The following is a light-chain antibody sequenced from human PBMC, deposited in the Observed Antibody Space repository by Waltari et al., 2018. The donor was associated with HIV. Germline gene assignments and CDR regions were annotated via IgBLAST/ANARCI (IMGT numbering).Light chain of an antibody. CDR1: RTDIGAYKY. CDR3: MIWHSNAYV. V-gene: IGLV2-14*01. CDR2: EVS. J-gene: IGLJ1*01. Sequence: QSALTQPASVSGSPGQSITISCTGTRTDIGAYKYVSWYQQFPGKAPKVIIYEVSNRPSGVSNRFSCSKSGTTASLIILGIQSEDEADYYCMIWHSNAYVFGSGTKVTV.